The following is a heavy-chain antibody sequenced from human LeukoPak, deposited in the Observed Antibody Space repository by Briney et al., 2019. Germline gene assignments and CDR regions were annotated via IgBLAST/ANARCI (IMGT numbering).Heavy chain of an antibody. D-gene: IGHD6-13*01. CDR3: AKQRDSSSWYNRDAFDI. V-gene: IGHV3-23*01. CDR2: ISGSGIYT. CDR1: GFTFSNYA. J-gene: IGHJ3*02. Sequence: PGGSLRLSCAASGFTFSNYAMSWVRQAPGKGLEWVSAISGSGIYTYYADSVKGRFTISRDNSMNTLYLQMNSLRAEDTAVYYCAKQRDSSSWYNRDAFDIWGQGTMVTVSS.